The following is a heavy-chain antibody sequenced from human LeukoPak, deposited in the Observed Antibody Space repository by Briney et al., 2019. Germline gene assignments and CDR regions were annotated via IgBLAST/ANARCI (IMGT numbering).Heavy chain of an antibody. CDR1: GFIFSSYG. J-gene: IGHJ5*02. D-gene: IGHD6-19*01. CDR3: AKDRGSSGSDWFDP. V-gene: IGHV3-33*06. CDR2: IWYDGSNK. Sequence: GGSLRLSCAASGFIFSSYGMHWVRQAPGKGLEWVAVIWYDGSNKYYADSVKGRFTISRDNSKNTLYLQMNSLRAEDTAVYYCAKDRGSSGSDWFDPWGQGTLVTVSS.